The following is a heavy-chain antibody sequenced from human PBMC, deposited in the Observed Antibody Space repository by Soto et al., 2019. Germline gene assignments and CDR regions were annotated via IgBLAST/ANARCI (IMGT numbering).Heavy chain of an antibody. J-gene: IGHJ4*02. CDR1: GFTFSSYA. CDR3: AKGLHGSGGRVMGVFDY. CDR2: ISGSGGST. D-gene: IGHD3-10*01. Sequence: GGSLRLSCAASGFTFSSYAMSWVRQAPGKGLEWVSAISGSGGSTYYADSVKGRFTISRDNSKNTLYLQMNSLRAEDTAVYYCAKGLHGSGGRVMGVFDYWGQGTLVTVSS. V-gene: IGHV3-23*01.